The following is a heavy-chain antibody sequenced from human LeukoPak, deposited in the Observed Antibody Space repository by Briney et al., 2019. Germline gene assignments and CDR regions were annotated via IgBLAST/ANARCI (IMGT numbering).Heavy chain of an antibody. D-gene: IGHD2-2*01. J-gene: IGHJ4*02. CDR2: ILSDGTTT. V-gene: IGHV3-74*01. CDR1: GFSLSNNW. Sequence: PGGSLRLSCAASGFSLSNNWMHWVRQAPGKGLVWVSRILSDGTTTGYADSVEGRFTISRDTAKNTLYLQMNSLRVDDTAIYYCAREVAVGYCSSTTCYADDHWGQGTLVTVSS. CDR3: AREVAVGYCSSTTCYADDH.